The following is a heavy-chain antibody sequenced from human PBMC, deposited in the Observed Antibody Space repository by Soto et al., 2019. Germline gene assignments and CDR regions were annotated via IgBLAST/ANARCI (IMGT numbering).Heavy chain of an antibody. D-gene: IGHD3-10*01. J-gene: IGHJ4*02. V-gene: IGHV4-4*02. CDR1: GGSISSSNW. CDR3: ARGVTMVRGVIHTPYFDY. CDR2: IYHSGNT. Sequence: SETLSLTCAVSGGSISSSNWWSWVRQPPGKGLEWIGEIYHSGNTNYNPSLKSRVTISVDTSKNQFSLKLSSVTAADTAVYYCARGVTMVRGVIHTPYFDYWGQGTLLTVSS.